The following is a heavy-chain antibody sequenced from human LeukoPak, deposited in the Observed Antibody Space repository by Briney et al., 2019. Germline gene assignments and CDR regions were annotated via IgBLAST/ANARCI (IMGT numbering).Heavy chain of an antibody. V-gene: IGHV3-48*03. CDR2: ISSSGHTM. CDR1: GFTFSSYE. D-gene: IGHD3-10*01. Sequence: GGSLRLSCAASGFTFSSYEMNWVRQAPGKGLEWVSSISSSGHTMNYAGSVKGRFTISRDNAKNSLYLQMSSLRAEDTAVYYCATLGGWGQGTLVTVSS. J-gene: IGHJ4*02. CDR3: ATLGG.